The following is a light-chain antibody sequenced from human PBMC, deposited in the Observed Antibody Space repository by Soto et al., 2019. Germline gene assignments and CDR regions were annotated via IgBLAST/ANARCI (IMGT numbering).Light chain of an antibody. CDR2: DAS. CDR1: QSVSSY. Sequence: EIVLTQSPATRSLSPGERATRSCRASQSVSSYLAWYQQKPGQAPRLLIYDASNRATGIPARFSGSGSGTDFTLTISSLEPEDFAVYYCQQRSNWPLTFGGGNNVEIK. J-gene: IGKJ4*01. CDR3: QQRSNWPLT. V-gene: IGKV3-11*01.